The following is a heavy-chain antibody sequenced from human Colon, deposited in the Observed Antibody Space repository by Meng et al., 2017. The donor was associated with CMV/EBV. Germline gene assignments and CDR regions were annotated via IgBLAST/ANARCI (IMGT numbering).Heavy chain of an antibody. CDR2: IYYSGST. V-gene: IGHV4-61*01. J-gene: IGHJ4*02. CDR3: ARDREGWGYYFDY. D-gene: IGHD3-16*01. Sequence: GSLRLSCTVSGGSVSSGSYYWSWIRQPPGKGLEWIGYIYYSGSTNYNPSLKSRVTISVDTSKNQFSLKLSSVTAADTAVYYCARDREGWGYYFDYWGQGTLVTVSS. CDR1: GGSVSSGSYY.